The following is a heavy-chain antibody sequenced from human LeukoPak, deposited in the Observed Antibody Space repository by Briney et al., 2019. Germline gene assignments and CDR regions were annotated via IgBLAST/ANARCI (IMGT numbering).Heavy chain of an antibody. V-gene: IGHV4-38-2*02. J-gene: IGHJ6*03. CDR3: ARDQPYIDV. Sequence: SETLSLTCTVSGHSISSGYYWGWIRQPPGKGLEWIGSIYHSGTTYYNPSLKSRVTISVDTSKNQFSLKLSSVTAAGTAVYYCARDQPYIDVWGKGTTVTVSS. CDR1: GHSISSGYY. CDR2: IYHSGTT.